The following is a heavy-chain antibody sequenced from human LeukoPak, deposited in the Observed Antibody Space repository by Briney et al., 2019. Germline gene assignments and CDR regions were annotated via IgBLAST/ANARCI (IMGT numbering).Heavy chain of an antibody. CDR1: GFTFSSYA. CDR3: ARSSGHFDY. V-gene: IGHV3-30-3*01. CDR2: ISYDGSNK. J-gene: IGHJ4*02. D-gene: IGHD3-3*01. Sequence: GRSLRLSCAASGFTFSSYAMHWVRQAPGKGLEWVAVISYDGSNKYYADSVKGRFTISRDNSKNSLYLQMNSLRDEDTAVYYCARSSGHFDYWGQGTLVTVSS.